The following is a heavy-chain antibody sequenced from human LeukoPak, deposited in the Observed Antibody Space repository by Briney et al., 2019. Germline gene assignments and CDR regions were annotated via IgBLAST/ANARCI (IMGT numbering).Heavy chain of an antibody. V-gene: IGHV4-34*01. Sequence: KPSETLSLTCAVYGGSFSGYYWSWNRQPPGRGREWVGENQQSGRPNNNPSRKSRVPIAEDTSKNQFSLKQSAGDAADRAVYYCARTSPPYSGSWYSQRYNWFDPWGQGTLVTVSS. D-gene: IGHD6-13*01. J-gene: IGHJ5*02. CDR2: NQQSGRP. CDR1: GGSFSGYY. CDR3: ARTSPPYSGSWYSQRYNWFDP.